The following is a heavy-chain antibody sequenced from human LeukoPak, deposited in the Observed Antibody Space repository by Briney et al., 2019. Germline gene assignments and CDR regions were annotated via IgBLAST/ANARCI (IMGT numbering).Heavy chain of an antibody. J-gene: IGHJ4*02. CDR2: INHSGGT. V-gene: IGHV4-34*01. Sequence: SETLSLTCAVYGGSFSGYYWSWIRQPPGKGLEWIGEINHSGGTNYNPSLKSRVTISVDTSKNQFSLKLSSVTAADTAVYYCARGLAGSGKDYWGQGTLVTVSS. CDR1: GGSFSGYY. D-gene: IGHD3-10*01. CDR3: ARGLAGSGKDY.